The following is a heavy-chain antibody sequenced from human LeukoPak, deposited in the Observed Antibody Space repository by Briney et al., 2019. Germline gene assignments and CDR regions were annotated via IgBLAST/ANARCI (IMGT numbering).Heavy chain of an antibody. CDR1: GFTFRSYA. Sequence: GGSLRPSCAASGFTFRSYAMSWVRQAPGKGLEWVSAISGSGGSTYYADSVKGRFTISRDNSKNTLYLQMNSLRAEDTAIYYCANPTIGNAFDIWGQGTMVTVSS. CDR2: ISGSGGST. J-gene: IGHJ3*02. V-gene: IGHV3-23*01. D-gene: IGHD5-24*01. CDR3: ANPTIGNAFDI.